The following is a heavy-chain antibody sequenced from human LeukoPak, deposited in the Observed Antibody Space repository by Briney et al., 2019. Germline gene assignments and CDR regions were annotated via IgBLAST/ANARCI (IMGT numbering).Heavy chain of an antibody. CDR1: GFTFSNYW. Sequence: GGSLRLSCGASGFTFSNYWMSWVRQAPGKGLEWVASITQDGSEKYYVGSVKGRFTISRDNSKNTLYLQMNSLRAEDTAVYYCARSYDYVWGSYRSYAFDIWGQGTMVTVSS. D-gene: IGHD3-16*02. J-gene: IGHJ3*02. V-gene: IGHV3-7*03. CDR3: ARSYDYVWGSYRSYAFDI. CDR2: ITQDGSEK.